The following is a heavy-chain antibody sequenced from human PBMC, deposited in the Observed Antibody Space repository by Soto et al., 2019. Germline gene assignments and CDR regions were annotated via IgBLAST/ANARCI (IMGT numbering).Heavy chain of an antibody. CDR2: IPNDGSNK. J-gene: IGHJ4*02. CDR1: GFSFSSYG. V-gene: IGHV3-30*18. CDR3: AKGIAADYFDY. D-gene: IGHD6-6*01. Sequence: PGGSLRLCCAASGFSFSSYGMSWVRQPTGTGREWVALIPNDGSNKYYAAAVKGPSTISRDNSKNTLYLQMNSLRAEAPALYYCAKGIAADYFDYWGQGTLVTVSS.